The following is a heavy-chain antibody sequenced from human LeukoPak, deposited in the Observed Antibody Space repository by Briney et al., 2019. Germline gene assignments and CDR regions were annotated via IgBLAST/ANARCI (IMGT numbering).Heavy chain of an antibody. D-gene: IGHD3-10*01. CDR1: GDSIITSRYY. Sequence: SETLSLTCTVSGDSIITSRYYWAWIRQPPGKGLEWIGSISYSGSTNYDPSLKSRVTISVDTSKNQFSLQLSSVTAADTAFYYCVRERSFFGENYWGQGTLVTVSP. J-gene: IGHJ4*02. CDR2: ISYSGST. CDR3: VRERSFFGENY. V-gene: IGHV4-39*02.